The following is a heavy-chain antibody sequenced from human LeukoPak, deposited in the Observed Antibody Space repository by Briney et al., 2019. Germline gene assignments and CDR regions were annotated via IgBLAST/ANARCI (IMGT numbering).Heavy chain of an antibody. D-gene: IGHD6-19*01. Sequence: ASVKVSCKASGYTFTGYYMHWVRQAPGQGLEWMGWMNPNSGNTGYAQKFQGRVTMTRNTSISTAYMELSSLRSDDTAVYYCARGSGWNFDYWGQGTLVTVSS. CDR3: ARGSGWNFDY. CDR1: GYTFTGYY. CDR2: MNPNSGNT. J-gene: IGHJ4*02. V-gene: IGHV1-8*02.